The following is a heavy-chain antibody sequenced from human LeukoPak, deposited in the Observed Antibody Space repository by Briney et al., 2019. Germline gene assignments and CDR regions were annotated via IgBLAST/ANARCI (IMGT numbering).Heavy chain of an antibody. D-gene: IGHD6-19*01. CDR1: GFTFSNYW. Sequence: GGSLRLSCAASGFTFSNYWMSWVRQTPGKGLEWVANIKEDGSDKYYVDSLKGRFTISRDNAKNSLYLQMNSLRAEDTAVYYCARDGSGVWFDPWGQGTLVTVSS. CDR3: ARDGSGVWFDP. V-gene: IGHV3-7*03. CDR2: IKEDGSDK. J-gene: IGHJ5*02.